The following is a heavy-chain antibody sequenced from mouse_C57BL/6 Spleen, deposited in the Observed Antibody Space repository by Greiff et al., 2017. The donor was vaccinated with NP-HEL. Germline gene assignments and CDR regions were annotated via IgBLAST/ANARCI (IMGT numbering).Heavy chain of an antibody. CDR1: GYTFTSYW. CDR2: IDPSDSYT. CDR3: ARQGLRPYFDY. D-gene: IGHD1-2*01. V-gene: IGHV1-69*01. Sequence: QVQLKQPGAELVMPGASVKLSCKASGYTFTSYWMHWVKQRPGQGLEWIGEIDPSDSYTNYNQKFKGKSTLTVDKSSSTAYMQLSSLTSEDSAVYYCARQGLRPYFDYWGQGTTLTVSS. J-gene: IGHJ2*01.